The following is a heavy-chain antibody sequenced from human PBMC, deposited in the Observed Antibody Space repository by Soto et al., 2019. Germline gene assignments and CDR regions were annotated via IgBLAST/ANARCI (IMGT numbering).Heavy chain of an antibody. J-gene: IGHJ4*02. CDR2: IYYSGST. V-gene: IGHV4-31*03. D-gene: IGHD3-22*01. Sequence: SLTCTVGNGAVKRGCDDWGWIRQHPGKGLELIGYIYYSGSTYYNPSLKSRVTISVDTSKNQFSLKLSSVTAADTAVYYCARDFHDSSDRGQGTLLTVYS. CDR3: ARDFHDSSD. CDR1: NGAVKRGCDD.